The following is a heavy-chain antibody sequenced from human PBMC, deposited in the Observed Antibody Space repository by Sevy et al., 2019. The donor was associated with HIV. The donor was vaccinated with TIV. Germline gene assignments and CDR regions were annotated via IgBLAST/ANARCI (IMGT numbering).Heavy chain of an antibody. D-gene: IGHD4-17*01. Sequence: SETLSLTCAVYGESFSNYYWSWIRLSPGKGLESIGEIDHSGRSDYNPSLKSRVTMSVDTSKNQVYLKLTSLTAADTAVYYCARGPKPLRSDYGDYRGVGYYFDSWGQGTLVTVSS. CDR1: GESFSNYY. CDR3: ARGPKPLRSDYGDYRGVGYYFDS. J-gene: IGHJ4*02. CDR2: IDHSGRS. V-gene: IGHV4-34*01.